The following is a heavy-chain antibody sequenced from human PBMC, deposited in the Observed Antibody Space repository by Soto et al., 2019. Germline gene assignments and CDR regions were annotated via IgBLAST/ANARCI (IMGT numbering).Heavy chain of an antibody. D-gene: IGHD1-1*01. CDR1: GDSISSADYY. J-gene: IGHJ6*02. V-gene: IGHV4-30-4*01. CDR3: ARDLWVEPELYYYGMDV. Sequence: SETLSLTCTVSGDSISSADYYWSWIRQTPGKGLEWIGHIFYSGTTYYNPSLKSRLTISVDTSKNHFSLRLTSVTAADTAVYYCARDLWVEPELYYYGMDVWGQGTTVTVS. CDR2: IFYSGTT.